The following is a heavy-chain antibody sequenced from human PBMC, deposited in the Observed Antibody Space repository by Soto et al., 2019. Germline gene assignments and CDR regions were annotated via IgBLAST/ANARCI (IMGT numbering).Heavy chain of an antibody. CDR1: GFTFSSYG. D-gene: IGHD3-16*01. CDR3: AKGRRGGILDY. Sequence: SLRLSCAASGFTFSSYGMHWVRQAPGKGLEWVAVISYDGSNKYYADSVKGRFTISRDNSKNTLYLQMNSLRAEDTAVYYCAKGRRGGILDYWGQGTLVTVSS. J-gene: IGHJ4*02. V-gene: IGHV3-30*18. CDR2: ISYDGSNK.